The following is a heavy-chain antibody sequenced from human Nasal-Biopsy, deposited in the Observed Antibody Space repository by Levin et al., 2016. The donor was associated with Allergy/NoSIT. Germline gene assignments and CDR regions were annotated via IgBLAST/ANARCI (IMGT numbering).Heavy chain of an antibody. CDR1: GDIVEDLS. D-gene: IGHD2-15*01. Sequence: ASVKVSCKVSGDIVEDLSIQWVRQPPRKGLEWMGTFDPAYGESNHAQKFRGSLAVTVDASANTAYMELRRLISEDTAVYFCAVGMNRPGSRGHYSLDHWGQGTLVTVSS. CDR3: AVGMNRPGSRGHYSLDH. J-gene: IGHJ4*02. CDR2: FDPAYGES. V-gene: IGHV1-24*01.